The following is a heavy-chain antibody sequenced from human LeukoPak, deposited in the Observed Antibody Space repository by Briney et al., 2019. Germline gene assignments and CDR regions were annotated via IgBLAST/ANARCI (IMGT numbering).Heavy chain of an antibody. J-gene: IGHJ4*02. CDR3: ARVGRKKWFGERVPFDY. CDR2: IYYSGST. V-gene: IGHV4-59*01. CDR1: GGSISSYY. Sequence: PSETLSLTCTVSGGSISSYYWSWVRQPPGKGLEWIGYIYYSGSTNYNPSLKRRGTISVDTYKNKCSLKLSSVTAADTDVYYCARVGRKKWFGERVPFDYWGQGTLVTVSS. D-gene: IGHD3-10*01.